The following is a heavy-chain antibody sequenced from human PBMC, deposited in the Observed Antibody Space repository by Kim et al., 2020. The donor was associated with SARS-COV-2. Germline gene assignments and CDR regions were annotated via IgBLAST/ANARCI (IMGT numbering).Heavy chain of an antibody. CDR3: AGYYYGSGSYYRSIDY. J-gene: IGHJ4*02. V-gene: IGHV3-23*01. D-gene: IGHD3-10*01. Sequence: SVKGRFTISRDNSKNTLYLQMTSLRAEDTAIYYCAGYYYGSGSYYRSIDYLGQGTLVTVSS.